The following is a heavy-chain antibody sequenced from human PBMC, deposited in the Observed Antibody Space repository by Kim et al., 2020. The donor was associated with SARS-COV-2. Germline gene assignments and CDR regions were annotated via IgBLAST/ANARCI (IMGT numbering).Heavy chain of an antibody. CDR3: ARGGFYLGYCSSTSCYGPHYGMDV. J-gene: IGHJ6*02. CDR2: INSDGSSS. CDR1: GFTFSSYW. V-gene: IGHV3-74*01. D-gene: IGHD2-2*01. Sequence: GGSLRLSYAASGFTFSSYWMHWVRQAPGKGLVWVSRINSDGSSSSYADSVKGRFTISRDNAKNTLYLQMNSLRAEDTAVYYCARGGFYLGYCSSTSCYGPHYGMDVWGQGTTVTVSS.